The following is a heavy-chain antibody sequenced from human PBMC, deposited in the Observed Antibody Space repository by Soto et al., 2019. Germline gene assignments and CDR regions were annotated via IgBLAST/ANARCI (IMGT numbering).Heavy chain of an antibody. J-gene: IGHJ4*02. CDR2: IYYGGSP. CDR3: ARQSGSGYYTVAY. Sequence: QLQLQESGPGLVKPSETLSLTCTVSGGSISSSTYYWGWIRQPPGQGLEWIGNIYYGGSPYYNPSLKRRVTVSVDTSKNQFSLKLSSVTAADTAVYYGARQSGSGYYTVAYWGQGTLVTVSS. CDR1: GGSISSSTYY. V-gene: IGHV4-39*01. D-gene: IGHD3-22*01.